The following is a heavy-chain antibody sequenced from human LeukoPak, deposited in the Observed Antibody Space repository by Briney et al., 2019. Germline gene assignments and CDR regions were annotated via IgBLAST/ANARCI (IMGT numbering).Heavy chain of an antibody. V-gene: IGHV3-11*04. D-gene: IGHD2-2*01. J-gene: IGHJ4*02. CDR3: ANTEYQRLGTDY. Sequence: PGGSLRLSCAASGFTFSDYYMSWIRQAPGKGLEWVSYISNSGSNIYYADSVKGRFTISRDNAENSLYLQMNSLRVEDTAVYYCANTEYQRLGTDYWGQGTLVTVSS. CDR2: ISNSGSNI. CDR1: GFTFSDYY.